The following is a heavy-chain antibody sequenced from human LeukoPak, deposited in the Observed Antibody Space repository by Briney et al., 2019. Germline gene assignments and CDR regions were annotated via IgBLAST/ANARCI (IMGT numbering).Heavy chain of an antibody. CDR1: GGSISSYY. Sequence: SETLSLTCTVSGGSISSYYWSWIRQPPGKGLEWIGYIYYSGSTNYNPSLKSRVTISVDTSRNQFSLKLSSVTAADTAVYYCARDSSSNYYYYMDVWGKGTTVTVSS. CDR3: ARDSSSNYYYYMDV. V-gene: IGHV4-59*01. D-gene: IGHD6-6*01. CDR2: IYYSGST. J-gene: IGHJ6*03.